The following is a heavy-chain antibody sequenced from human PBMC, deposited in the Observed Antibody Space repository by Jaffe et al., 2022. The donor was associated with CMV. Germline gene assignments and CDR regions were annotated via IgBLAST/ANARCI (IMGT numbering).Heavy chain of an antibody. J-gene: IGHJ4*02. D-gene: IGHD3-22*01. CDR3: ARDSYYDSSGYLSFDY. V-gene: IGHV3-21*01. Sequence: EVQLVESGGGLVKPGGSLRLSCAASGFTFSSYSMNWVRQAPGKGLEWVSSISSSSSYIYYADSVKGRFTISRDNAKNSLYLQMNSLRAEDTAVYYCARDSYYDSSGYLSFDYWGQGTLVTVSS. CDR1: GFTFSSYS. CDR2: ISSSSSYI.